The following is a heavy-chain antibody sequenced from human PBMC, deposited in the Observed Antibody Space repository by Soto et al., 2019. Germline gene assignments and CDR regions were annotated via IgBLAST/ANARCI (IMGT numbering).Heavy chain of an antibody. V-gene: IGHV1-69*13. D-gene: IGHD3-22*01. CDR2: ITPMFGTP. CDR3: ARDGTLYDSRAYYYLY. Sequence: SVKVSCKASGGTFSSYTITWVRQAPGQGLEWMGGITPMFGTPNYAQKFRGRVTITADESTSTAYMELSSLRSEDTAMYFCARDGTLYDSRAYYYLYWGQGTLVTVSS. J-gene: IGHJ4*02. CDR1: GGTFSSYT.